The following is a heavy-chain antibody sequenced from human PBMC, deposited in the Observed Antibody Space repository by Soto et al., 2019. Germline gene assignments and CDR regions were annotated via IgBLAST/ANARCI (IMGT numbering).Heavy chain of an antibody. J-gene: IGHJ4*02. CDR3: ARAPRPRYCSRTSCYTGTYYFDY. D-gene: IGHD2-2*02. CDR1: GFTFSSYS. Sequence: GGSLRLSCAASGFTFSSYSMNWVRQAPGKGLEWVSSISSSSSYIYYADSVKGRFTISRDNAKNSLYLQMNSLRAEDTAVYYCARAPRPRYCSRTSCYTGTYYFDYWGQGTLVTVYS. V-gene: IGHV3-21*01. CDR2: ISSSSSYI.